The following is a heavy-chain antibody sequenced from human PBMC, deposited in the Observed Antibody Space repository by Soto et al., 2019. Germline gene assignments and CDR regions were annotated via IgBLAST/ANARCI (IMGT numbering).Heavy chain of an antibody. CDR2: IFGSGET. CDR1: GASMSNYY. V-gene: IGHV4-4*07. D-gene: IGHD3-22*01. Sequence: QVQLQEWGPGLLKPSETVSLTCTVSGASMSNYYWSWIRQPAGKGLEWIGRIFGSGETYYNPSLKSRVILSVDLSKSQFSLELTSVTAADTAVYFCVREGDYSDNNGYPLFDYWGQGTLVTVSS. J-gene: IGHJ4*02. CDR3: VREGDYSDNNGYPLFDY.